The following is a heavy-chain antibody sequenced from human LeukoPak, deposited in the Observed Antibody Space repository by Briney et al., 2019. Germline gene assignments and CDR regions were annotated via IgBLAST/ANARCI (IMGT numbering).Heavy chain of an antibody. CDR1: GGSISSGSYY. Sequence: PSETLSLTCTVSGGSISSGSYYWNWIRQPAGKGLEWIGRMSITGSTNYNPSLKSRVTISEDTSKNQFSLKLSSVTAADTAVYYCARTSRGESADYYYPLFDYWGQGTLVTVSS. D-gene: IGHD3-9*01. CDR3: ARTSRGESADYYYPLFDY. J-gene: IGHJ4*02. V-gene: IGHV4-61*02. CDR2: MSITGST.